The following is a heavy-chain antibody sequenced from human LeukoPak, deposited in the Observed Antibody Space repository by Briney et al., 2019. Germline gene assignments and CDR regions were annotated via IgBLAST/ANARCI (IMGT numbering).Heavy chain of an antibody. CDR2: ISTTSRAI. CDR3: ARVYVGTDTVDFDY. Sequence: GGSLRLSCAASGFTFSSYTMNWVRQAPGKGLEWVAHISTTSRAIYYADSVRGRFTVSRDNAGNTLYLQMNSLRADDTAVYYCARVYVGTDTVDFDYWGQGTLVTVSS. D-gene: IGHD5-18*01. J-gene: IGHJ4*02. CDR1: GFTFSSYT. V-gene: IGHV3-48*04.